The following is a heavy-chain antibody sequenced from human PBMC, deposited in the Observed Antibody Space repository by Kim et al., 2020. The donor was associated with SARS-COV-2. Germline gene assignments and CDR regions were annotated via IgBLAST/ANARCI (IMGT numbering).Heavy chain of an antibody. J-gene: IGHJ4*02. V-gene: IGHV1-69*13. CDR2: IIPIFGTA. Sequence: SVKVSCKASGGTFSSYAISWVRQAPGQGLEWMGGIIPIFGTANYAQKFQGRVTITADESTSTAYMELSSLRSEDTAVYYCARTLGEIRKLYYFDYWGQGTLVTVSS. CDR1: GGTFSSYA. CDR3: ARTLGEIRKLYYFDY. D-gene: IGHD3-16*01.